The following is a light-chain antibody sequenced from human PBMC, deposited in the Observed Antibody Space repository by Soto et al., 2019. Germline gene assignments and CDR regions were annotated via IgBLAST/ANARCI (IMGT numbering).Light chain of an antibody. Sequence: EIVLTQSRDTLCLSPGERATLSRRASQGVSSYLAWYLQKPGQAPRLLIYDASNRGTGMPARFSGSGPGTDFSLTISRLAPEDLAVYYCEKYGGCPRVFGQGTKVDIK. J-gene: IGKJ1*01. CDR3: EKYGGCPRV. CDR2: DAS. CDR1: QGVSSY. V-gene: IGKV3D-11*01.